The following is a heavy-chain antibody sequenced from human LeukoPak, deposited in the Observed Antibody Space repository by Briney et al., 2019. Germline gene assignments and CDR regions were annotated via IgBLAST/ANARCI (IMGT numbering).Heavy chain of an antibody. D-gene: IGHD2/OR15-2a*01. CDR3: ARVARGSTYYFPLDY. Sequence: GGSLRLSCTASGFTFINYSMNWVRQGPGKGLVWVSRINSDGSSTTYADSVKGRFTMSRDNAKNSLYLQMNSLRADDTAVYYCARVARGSTYYFPLDYWGQGTLVTVSS. CDR2: INSDGSST. J-gene: IGHJ4*02. V-gene: IGHV3-74*01. CDR1: GFTFINYS.